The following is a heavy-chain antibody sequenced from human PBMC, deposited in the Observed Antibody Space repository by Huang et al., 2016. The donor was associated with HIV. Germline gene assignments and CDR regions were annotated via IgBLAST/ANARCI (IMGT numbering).Heavy chain of an antibody. V-gene: IGHV4-34*02. CDR1: GGSVSNHY. CDR3: ARGRDIAAMATVDDALDI. Sequence: QVHLQQWGPGLLRPSETLSRTCGGDGGSVSNHYGSWVRRSPGEGLEWIEAINHSGSTNHNPSLKSRGTMSIDTSTNQFSLTLTSVTAADTAVYFCARGRDIAAMATVDDALDIWAQGAKVTV. J-gene: IGHJ3*02. D-gene: IGHD2-2*01. CDR2: INHSGST.